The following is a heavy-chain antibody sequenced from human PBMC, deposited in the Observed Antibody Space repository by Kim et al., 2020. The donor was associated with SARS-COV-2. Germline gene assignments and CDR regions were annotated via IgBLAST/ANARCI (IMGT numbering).Heavy chain of an antibody. CDR1: GGSISSGGYS. Sequence: SETLSLTCAVSGGSISSGGYSWSWIRQPPGKGLEWIGYIYHSGSTYYNPSLKSRVTISVDRSKNQFSLKLSSVTAADTAVYYCARARKTIPLRWLQSYYFDYWGQGTLVTVSS. CDR2: IYHSGST. CDR3: ARARKTIPLRWLQSYYFDY. D-gene: IGHD5-12*01. J-gene: IGHJ4*02. V-gene: IGHV4-30-2*01.